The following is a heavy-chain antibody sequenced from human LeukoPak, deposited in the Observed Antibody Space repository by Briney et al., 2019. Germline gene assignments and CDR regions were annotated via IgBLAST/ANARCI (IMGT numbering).Heavy chain of an antibody. CDR3: AREIPSGSYAPDY. Sequence: GGSLRLSCAASGFTFSSYSMNWVRQAPGKGLEWVSYISRSSNSMYYADSVKGRFTISRDNAKISLYLQMSSLRPEDTAMYYCAREIPSGSYAPDYWGQGTLVTVSS. D-gene: IGHD1-26*01. J-gene: IGHJ4*02. CDR1: GFTFSSYS. V-gene: IGHV3-21*01. CDR2: ISRSSNSM.